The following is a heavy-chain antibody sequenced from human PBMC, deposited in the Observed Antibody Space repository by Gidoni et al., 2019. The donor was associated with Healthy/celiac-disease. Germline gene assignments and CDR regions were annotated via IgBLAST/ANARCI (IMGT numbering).Heavy chain of an antibody. D-gene: IGHD6-19*01. CDR2: IWYDGSNK. CDR1: GFTFSSYG. J-gene: IGHJ4*02. CDR3: ARDPGIAVAGTIDYFDY. V-gene: IGHV3-33*01. Sequence: QVQLVESGGGVVQPGRSLRLSCAASGFTFSSYGMHWVRQAPGKGLEWVAVIWYDGSNKYYADSVKGRFTISRDNSKNTLYLQMNSLRAEDTAVYYCARDPGIAVAGTIDYFDYWGQGTLVTVSS.